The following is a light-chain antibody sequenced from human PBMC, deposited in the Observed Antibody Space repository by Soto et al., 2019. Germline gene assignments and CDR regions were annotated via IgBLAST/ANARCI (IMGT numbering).Light chain of an antibody. J-gene: IGKJ5*01. CDR2: GAS. V-gene: IGKV3-20*01. Sequence: EIVLTQSPGTLSLSPGERATLSCRASQSVSSSYLVWYQQKPGQAPRLLIYGASSRATGIPDRFSGSGSGTDFTLTISRLEPEDFAVYYCQQYGSSPNAFGQGTRLAIK. CDR1: QSVSSSY. CDR3: QQYGSSPNA.